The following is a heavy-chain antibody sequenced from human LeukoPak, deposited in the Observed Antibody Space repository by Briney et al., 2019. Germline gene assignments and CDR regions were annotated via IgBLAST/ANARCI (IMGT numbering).Heavy chain of an antibody. Sequence: SETLSLTCAVYGGSFSGYYWSWIRQPPGKGLEWIGEINHSGSTNYNPSLKSRVTISVDTSKNQFSLKLSSVTAADTAVYYCARDLREITMVRGVVITRFDPWGQGTLVTVSS. D-gene: IGHD3-10*01. V-gene: IGHV4-34*01. J-gene: IGHJ5*02. CDR3: ARDLREITMVRGVVITRFDP. CDR2: INHSGST. CDR1: GGSFSGYY.